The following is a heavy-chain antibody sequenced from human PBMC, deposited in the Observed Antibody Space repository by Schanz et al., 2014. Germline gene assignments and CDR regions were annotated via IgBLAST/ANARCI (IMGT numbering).Heavy chain of an antibody. D-gene: IGHD6-19*01. J-gene: IGHJ4*02. V-gene: IGHV3-33*06. Sequence: VHLLESGGGLVQRGGSLRLSCAASGFTISSYTMNWVRQAPGKGLEWVAVIWCDGSSKYYADSVKGRFTISRDNSKNTLYLQMNSLRAEDTAVYYCAKDQGNGGYEKDLDYWGQGTQVTVSS. CDR3: AKDQGNGGYEKDLDY. CDR1: GFTISSYT. CDR2: IWCDGSSK.